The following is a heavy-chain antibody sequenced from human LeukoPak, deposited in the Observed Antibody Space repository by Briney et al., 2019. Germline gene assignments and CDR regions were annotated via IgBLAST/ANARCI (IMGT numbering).Heavy chain of an antibody. J-gene: IGHJ5*02. V-gene: IGHV4-39*07. CDR1: GDSISSSSYY. D-gene: IGHD3-10*01. CDR3: ARVTFRYYCSGSTINWFDP. CDR2: IYYSGST. Sequence: PSETLSLTCTVSGDSISSSSYYWGWIRQPPGKGLEWIGSIYYSGSTYYNPSLKSRVTISVDTSKNQFSLKLSSVTAADTAVYYCARVTFRYYCSGSTINWFDPWGQGTLVTVSS.